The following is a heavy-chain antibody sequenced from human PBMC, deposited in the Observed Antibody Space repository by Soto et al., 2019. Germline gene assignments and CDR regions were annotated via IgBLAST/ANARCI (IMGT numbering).Heavy chain of an antibody. J-gene: IGHJ4*02. CDR2: ISYDGSNK. D-gene: IGHD6-19*01. Sequence: QVQLVESGGGVVQPGRSLRLSCAASGFTFSSYAMHWVRQAPGKGLEWVAVISYDGSNKYYADSVKGRFTISRDNSKNTLYLQMNSLRAEDTAVYYCARGAQWRSYFDYWGQGTLVTVSS. CDR3: ARGAQWRSYFDY. V-gene: IGHV3-30-3*01. CDR1: GFTFSSYA.